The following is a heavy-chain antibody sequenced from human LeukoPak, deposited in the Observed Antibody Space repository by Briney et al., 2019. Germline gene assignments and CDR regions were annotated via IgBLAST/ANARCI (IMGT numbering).Heavy chain of an antibody. Sequence: SGPTLVNPTQTLTLTCTFSGFSLSSSGTCVSWIRQPPGKALEWLARIDWDDDKYYSTSLKTRLTISKDTSKNQVVLTMTNMDPVDTATYYCARSDDYSNYKWPRWFDPWGQGTLVTVSS. CDR3: ARSDDYSNYKWPRWFDP. CDR1: GFSLSSSGTC. J-gene: IGHJ5*02. V-gene: IGHV2-70*11. D-gene: IGHD4-11*01. CDR2: IDWDDDK.